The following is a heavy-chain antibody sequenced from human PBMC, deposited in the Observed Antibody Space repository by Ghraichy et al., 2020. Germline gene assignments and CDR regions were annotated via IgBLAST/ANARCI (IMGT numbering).Heavy chain of an antibody. J-gene: IGHJ4*02. V-gene: IGHV3-23*01. Sequence: GGSLRLPCAASGFTFSSYVMAWVRQAPGKGLEWVSSIRDSSVNIYYADSVKGRFTISRDNSKNTLYLQMNNLRAEDTAIYYCAKGTSAWQGYYFDYWGQGTPVPGSS. CDR3: AKGTSAWQGYYFDY. CDR2: IRDSSVNI. CDR1: GFTFSSYV. D-gene: IGHD6-19*01.